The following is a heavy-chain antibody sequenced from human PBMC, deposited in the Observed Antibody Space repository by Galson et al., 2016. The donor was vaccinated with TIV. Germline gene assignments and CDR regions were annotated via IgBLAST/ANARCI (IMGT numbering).Heavy chain of an antibody. V-gene: IGHV3-23*01. CDR1: GFRFRSYA. CDR3: ARERTSVVGRSLDF. Sequence: SLRLSCAASGFRFRSYAMTWVRQAPGKGLEWVSSISGGGDITYYADSVKGRFTISRDNSKNTLYLQMNGLRREDTGIYYCARERTSVVGRSLDFWGQGTVVTVSS. D-gene: IGHD2-15*01. CDR2: ISGGGDIT. J-gene: IGHJ4*02.